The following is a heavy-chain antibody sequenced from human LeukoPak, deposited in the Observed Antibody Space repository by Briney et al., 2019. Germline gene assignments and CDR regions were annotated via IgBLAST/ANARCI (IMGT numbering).Heavy chain of an antibody. V-gene: IGHV7-4-1*02. CDR3: ARDRMGYSSGWYDY. Sequence: ASVKGSCKASRYTFTSYAINWVRQAPGQGLEWMGWINTNTGNPTYAQGFTGRFVFSLDTSVSTAYLQISSLKAEDTAVYYCARDRMGYSSGWYDYWGQGTLVTVSS. CDR2: INTNTGNP. J-gene: IGHJ4*02. D-gene: IGHD6-19*01. CDR1: RYTFTSYA.